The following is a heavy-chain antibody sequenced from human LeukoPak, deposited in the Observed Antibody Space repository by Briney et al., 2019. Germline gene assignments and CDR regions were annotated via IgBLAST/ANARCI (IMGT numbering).Heavy chain of an antibody. CDR2: IYTSGST. V-gene: IGHV4-4*07. Sequence: SETLSLTCTVSGGSISSYYWSWIRQPAGKGLEWIGRIYTSGSTNYNPSRKSRVTMSVDTSKNQFSLKLCSVTAADTAVYYCAREMVWFSELIFDYWGQGTLVTVSS. CDR1: GGSISSYY. CDR3: AREMVWFSELIFDY. J-gene: IGHJ4*02. D-gene: IGHD3-3*01.